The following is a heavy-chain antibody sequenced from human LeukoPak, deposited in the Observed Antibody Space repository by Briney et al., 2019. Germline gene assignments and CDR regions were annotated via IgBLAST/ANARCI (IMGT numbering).Heavy chain of an antibody. J-gene: IGHJ4*02. CDR2: ISPNSGAT. V-gene: IGHV1-2*02. Sequence: ASVKVSCKASGYTFTGYYMHWVRQAPGQGLEWMGWISPNSGATNYAQKFQARVTMTGDTSISTAYMELSSLRSDDTAVYYCARLGGGSSWSNFDFWGQGTLVTVSS. CDR3: ARLGGGSSWSNFDF. CDR1: GYTFTGYY. D-gene: IGHD6-13*01.